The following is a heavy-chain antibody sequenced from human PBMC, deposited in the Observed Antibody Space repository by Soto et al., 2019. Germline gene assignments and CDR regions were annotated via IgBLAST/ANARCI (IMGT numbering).Heavy chain of an antibody. CDR1: GYAFTTYG. CDR3: ARGRYGDY. CDR2: ISAHNGNT. V-gene: IGHV1-18*01. J-gene: IGHJ4*01. Sequence: QVHLVQSGAEVKKPWASVKFSCKGSGYAFTTYGITWVRQAPGQGLEWMGWISAHNGNTNYAQKLQGRVTVTRDTSTSTAYMELRSLRSDDTAVYYCARGRYGDYWGNGALVTVSS. D-gene: IGHD1-1*01.